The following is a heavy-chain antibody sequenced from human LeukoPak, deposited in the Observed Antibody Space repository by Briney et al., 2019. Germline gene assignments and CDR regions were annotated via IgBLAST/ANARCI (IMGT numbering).Heavy chain of an antibody. V-gene: IGHV3-23*01. CDR1: GFTFSSYA. CDR3: ASRTSGYSGYSSHY. D-gene: IGHD5-12*01. Sequence: GGSLRLSCAASGFTFSSYAMSWVRQAPGKGLDWVSAISASGGSTSYADSVKGRFTISRDNSKNTLYLQMNSLRAVDTAVYYCASRTSGYSGYSSHYWGQGTLVTVSS. J-gene: IGHJ4*02. CDR2: ISASGGST.